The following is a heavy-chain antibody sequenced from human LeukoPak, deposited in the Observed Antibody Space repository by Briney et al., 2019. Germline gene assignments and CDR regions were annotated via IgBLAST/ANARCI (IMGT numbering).Heavy chain of an antibody. CDR2: IIPIFGTA. V-gene: IGHV1-69*13. CDR1: GGTFSSYA. J-gene: IGHJ4*02. Sequence: GASVKVSCKASGGTFSSYAISWVRQAPGQGLEWMGGIIPIFGTANYAQKFQGRVTITADESTSTAYMELSSLRSEDTAVYYCARDHPTTTLRGYSDYDPSDYWGQGTLVTVSS. CDR3: ARDHPTTTLRGYSDYDPSDY. D-gene: IGHD5-12*01.